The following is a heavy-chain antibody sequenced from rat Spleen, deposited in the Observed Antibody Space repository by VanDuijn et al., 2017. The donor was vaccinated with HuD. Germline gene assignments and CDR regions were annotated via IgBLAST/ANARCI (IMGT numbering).Heavy chain of an antibody. CDR2: ISTGGGST. D-gene: IGHD1-2*01. J-gene: IGHJ2*01. CDR1: GFTFSHYG. CDR3: ARGDYSSPRGGY. V-gene: IGHV5S13*01. Sequence: EVQLVESGGDLVQPGRSLKLTCAASGFTFSHYGMAWVRQAPTKGLEWVAYISTGGGSTYYRDSVKGRFTISRDNGKSILYLQMDSLRSEDTATYYCARGDYSSPRGGYWGQGVMVTVSS.